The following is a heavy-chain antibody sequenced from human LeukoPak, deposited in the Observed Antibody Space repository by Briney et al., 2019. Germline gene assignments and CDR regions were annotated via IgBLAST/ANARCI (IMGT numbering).Heavy chain of an antibody. CDR2: ISGSGGTT. CDR1: GFSFSTYW. J-gene: IGHJ6*04. D-gene: IGHD3-10*01. CDR3: AKSPYFYNSGRSVDV. Sequence: GGSLRLSCAASGFSFSTYWMHWVRQAPGKGLEWVSSISGSGGTTYYADSVKGRFTISRDSSKNMLYLHMNRLRAEDTAVYYCAKSPYFYNSGRSVDVWGKGTTVTVSS. V-gene: IGHV3-23*01.